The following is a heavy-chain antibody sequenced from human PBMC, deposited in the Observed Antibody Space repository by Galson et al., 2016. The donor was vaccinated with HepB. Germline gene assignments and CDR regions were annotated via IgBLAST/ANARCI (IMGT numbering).Heavy chain of an antibody. CDR3: ARPIVGPRGGWFFDH. V-gene: IGHV1-3*01. CDR1: GYTFTTYA. CDR2: INGGNGNT. Sequence: SVKVSCKASGYTFTTYAIHWVRQGPGQRLEWMGWINGGNGNTKYSQKFQGRVTITRDTSATTAYMELSSLTSEDTAVYYCARPIVGPRGGWFFDHWGRGTLVTVSS. J-gene: IGHJ4*02. D-gene: IGHD1-26*01.